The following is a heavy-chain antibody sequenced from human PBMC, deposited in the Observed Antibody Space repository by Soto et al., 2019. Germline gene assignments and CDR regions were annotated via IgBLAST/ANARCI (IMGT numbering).Heavy chain of an antibody. CDR3: ARLIGAVIYYYYYYMDV. CDR2: IYPGDSDT. V-gene: IGHV5-51*01. J-gene: IGHJ6*03. CDR1: GYSFTSYW. D-gene: IGHD2-21*01. Sequence: GESLKISCKGSGYSFTSYWIGWVRQMPGKGLEWMGIIYPGDSDTRYSPSFQGQVTISADKSISTAYLQWSSLKASDTAMYYCARLIGAVIYYYYYYMDVWGKGTTVTVSS.